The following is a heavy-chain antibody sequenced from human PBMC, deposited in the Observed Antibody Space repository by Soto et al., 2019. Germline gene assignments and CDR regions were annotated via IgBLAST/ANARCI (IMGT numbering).Heavy chain of an antibody. J-gene: IGHJ4*02. CDR3: ARGRGYYGSGKTRYYFDY. D-gene: IGHD3-10*01. Sequence: SETLSLTCAVYGGSFSGYYWSWIRQPPGKGLEWIGEINHSGSTNYNPSLKSRVTISVDTSKNQFSLKLSSVTAADTAVYYCARGRGYYGSGKTRYYFDYWGQGTLVTVSS. CDR1: GGSFSGYY. CDR2: INHSGST. V-gene: IGHV4-34*01.